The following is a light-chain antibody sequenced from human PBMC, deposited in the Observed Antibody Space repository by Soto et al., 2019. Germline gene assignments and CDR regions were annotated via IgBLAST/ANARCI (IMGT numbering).Light chain of an antibody. CDR2: DTS. Sequence: EILLTQSSGTLSLSPGERANLSCRPRQSVSNNYLAWYQQKPDHAPRLLLYDTSTRTAGVPARFSGGGSGTDFTLTISSLQSEDFAVYYCHQYSIWRTFGKGTKVDI. CDR3: HQYSIWRT. J-gene: IGKJ1*01. CDR1: QSVSNN. V-gene: IGKV3-15*01.